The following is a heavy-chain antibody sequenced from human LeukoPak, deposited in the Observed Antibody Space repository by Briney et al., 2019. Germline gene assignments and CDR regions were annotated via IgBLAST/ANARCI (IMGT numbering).Heavy chain of an antibody. V-gene: IGHV1-2*02. J-gene: IGHJ4*02. Sequence: ASVKVSCKASGYTFTGYYMHWVRQAPGQGLEWMGWINPNSGGTNYAQKFQGRVTMTRDTSIGTAYMELSRLRSDDTAVYYCARGSGYDYEWYFDYWGQGTLVTVSS. CDR3: ARGSGYDYEWYFDY. CDR1: GYTFTGYY. D-gene: IGHD5-12*01. CDR2: INPNSGGT.